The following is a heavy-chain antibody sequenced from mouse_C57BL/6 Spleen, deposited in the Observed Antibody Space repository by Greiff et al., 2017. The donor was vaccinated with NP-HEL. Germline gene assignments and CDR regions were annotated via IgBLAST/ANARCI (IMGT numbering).Heavy chain of an antibody. V-gene: IGHV1-26*01. CDR1: GYTFTDYY. CDR2: INPNNGGT. J-gene: IGHJ4*01. Sequence: EVQLQQSGPELVKPGASVKISCKASGYTFTDYYMNWVKQSHGKSLEWIGDINPNNGGTSYNQKFKGKATLTVDKSSSTAYMELRSLTSEDSAVYYCARSGGVSYYAMDYWGQGTSVTVSS. CDR3: ARSGGVSYYAMDY. D-gene: IGHD3-1*01.